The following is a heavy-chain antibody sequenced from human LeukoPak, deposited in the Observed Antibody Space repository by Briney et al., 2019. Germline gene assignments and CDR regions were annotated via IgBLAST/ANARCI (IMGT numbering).Heavy chain of an antibody. D-gene: IGHD3-9*01. V-gene: IGHV4-59*12. J-gene: IGHJ4*02. CDR1: GGSISSYY. CDR2: IYYSGST. CDR3: ARGRRILRYFDWLFAPPYFDY. Sequence: SETLSLTCTVSGGSISSYYWSWIRQPPGKGLEWIGYIYYSGSTNYNPSLKSRVTISVDTSKNQFSLKLSSVTAADTAVYYCARGRRILRYFDWLFAPPYFDYWGQGTLVTVSS.